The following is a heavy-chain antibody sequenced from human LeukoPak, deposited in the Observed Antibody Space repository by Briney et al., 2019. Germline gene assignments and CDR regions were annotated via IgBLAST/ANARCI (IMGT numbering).Heavy chain of an antibody. CDR3: ARDSVVVVAAKTDWYNWFDP. J-gene: IGHJ5*02. Sequence: GGSQRLSCAASGFTFSSYSMNWVRQAPGKGLEWVSSISSSSYIYYADSVKGRFTISRDNAKNSLYLQMNSLRAEDTAMYYCARDSVVVVAAKTDWYNWFDPWGQGTLVTVSS. D-gene: IGHD2-15*01. V-gene: IGHV3-21*01. CDR2: ISSSSYI. CDR1: GFTFSSYS.